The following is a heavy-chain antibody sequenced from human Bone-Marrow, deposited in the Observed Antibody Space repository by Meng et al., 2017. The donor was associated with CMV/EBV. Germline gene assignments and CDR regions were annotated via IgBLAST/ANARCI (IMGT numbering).Heavy chain of an antibody. CDR2: ISSSSSYI. J-gene: IGHJ1*01. Sequence: GESLKISCAASGFSFSTYGMNWVRQAPGKGLELVSCISSSSSYIYNADSEKGRFTISRDNSKNTLYLQMNSLRAEDTAVYYCASGSGYCSSTSCSKRAEYFQHWGQGTLVTVSS. CDR1: GFSFSTYG. D-gene: IGHD2-2*01. V-gene: IGHV3-21*01. CDR3: ASGSGYCSSTSCSKRAEYFQH.